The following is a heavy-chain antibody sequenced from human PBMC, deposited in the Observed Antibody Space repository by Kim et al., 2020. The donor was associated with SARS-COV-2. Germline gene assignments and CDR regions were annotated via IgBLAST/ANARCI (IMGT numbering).Heavy chain of an antibody. CDR1: GFAVSNTN. J-gene: IGHJ3*02. Sequence: GGSLRLSCAASGFAVSNTNMTWVRQAPGKGLEWVSIIYGDGRTYYADSVTGRFTISKDSSKNTLDLQMNSLRLEDTAVFYCARAVSSSQYRSGHDAFDIWGQGTVVTVS. V-gene: IGHV3-66*02. CDR3: ARAVSSSQYRSGHDAFDI. CDR2: IYGDGRT. D-gene: IGHD6-13*01.